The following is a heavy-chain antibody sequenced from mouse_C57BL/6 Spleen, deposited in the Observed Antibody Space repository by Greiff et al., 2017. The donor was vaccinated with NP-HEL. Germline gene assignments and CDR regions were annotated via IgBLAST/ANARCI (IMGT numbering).Heavy chain of an antibody. J-gene: IGHJ4*01. CDR1: GYTFTDYN. Sequence: EVQLQQSGPELVKPGASVKMSCKASGYTFTDYNMHWVKQSHGKSLEWIGYINPNNGGTSYNQKFKGKATLTVNKSSSTAYMELRSLTSEDSAVYYCVRATVVATDYAMDYWGQGTSVTVSS. V-gene: IGHV1-22*01. CDR3: VRATVVATDYAMDY. D-gene: IGHD1-1*01. CDR2: INPNNGGT.